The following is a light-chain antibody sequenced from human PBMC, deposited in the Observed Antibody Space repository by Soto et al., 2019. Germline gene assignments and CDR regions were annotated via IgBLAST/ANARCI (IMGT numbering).Light chain of an antibody. CDR2: DVT. V-gene: IGLV2-14*01. Sequence: QSALTQPPSASGSPGQSVTISCTGTLSDIGAYDLVSWYQQYPGKAPKLMIYDVTNRPSGVPNRFSGSKSGHTASLTISGLQSEDEADYFCTSYTSSSTLDVFGTGTKVTVL. CDR3: TSYTSSSTLDV. J-gene: IGLJ1*01. CDR1: LSDIGAYDL.